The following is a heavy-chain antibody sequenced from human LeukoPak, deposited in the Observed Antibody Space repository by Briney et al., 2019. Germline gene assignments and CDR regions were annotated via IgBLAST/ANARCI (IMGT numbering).Heavy chain of an antibody. J-gene: IGHJ4*02. CDR1: GFTVSSNY. CDR2: SYSGGST. D-gene: IGHD3-22*01. Sequence: GGSLRLSCAASGFTVSSNYMSWVRQAPGKGLEWVSVSYSGGSTYYADSVKGRFTISRDNSKNTLYLQMNSLRAEDTAVYYCARELRDSSGYIFDYWGQGTLVTVSS. V-gene: IGHV3-66*01. CDR3: ARELRDSSGYIFDY.